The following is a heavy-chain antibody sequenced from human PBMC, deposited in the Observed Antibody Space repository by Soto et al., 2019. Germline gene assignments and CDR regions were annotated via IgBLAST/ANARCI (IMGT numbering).Heavy chain of an antibody. V-gene: IGHV3-23*01. CDR2: VTGSGTTT. J-gene: IGHJ1*01. CDR1: GFPFISSA. Sequence: EVQLLESGGGLVQPGGSLRLSCAASGFPFISSAISWVRQGPGTGLEWVSTVTGSGTTTYYADSVKGRFTISRDNSKNXVVLQMNRPTAEDTAVYXXXXXXXXXXXXXXXFQEWGQGTLVTVSS. CDR3: XXXXXXXXXXXXXFQE.